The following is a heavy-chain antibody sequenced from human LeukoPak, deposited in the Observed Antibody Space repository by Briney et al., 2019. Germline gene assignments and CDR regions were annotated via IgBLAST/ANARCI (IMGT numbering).Heavy chain of an antibody. Sequence: VASVKVSCKASGYTFTGYYMHWVRQAPGQGLEWMGWINPNSGGTNYAQKFQGRVTMTRDTSTSTVYMELSSLRSEDTAVYYCARPRYYGSGIDGWFDPWGQGTLVTVSS. J-gene: IGHJ5*02. CDR1: GYTFTGYY. V-gene: IGHV1-2*02. D-gene: IGHD3-10*01. CDR2: INPNSGGT. CDR3: ARPRYYGSGIDGWFDP.